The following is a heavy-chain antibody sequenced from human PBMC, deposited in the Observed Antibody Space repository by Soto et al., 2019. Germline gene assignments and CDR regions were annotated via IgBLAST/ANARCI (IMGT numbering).Heavy chain of an antibody. D-gene: IGHD2-8*01. Sequence: EVQLVESGGGLVKPGGSLRLSCAASGLSFNTYNMNWVRQAPGKGLEWVSFISYSGRDLHYADSVRGRFTVSRDNAKNSLFLQMNNLRAEDTAVYYWAAGEWVIDYWGQGALVTVSS. CDR1: GLSFNTYN. CDR2: ISYSGRDL. V-gene: IGHV3-21*01. J-gene: IGHJ4*02. CDR3: AAGEWVIDY.